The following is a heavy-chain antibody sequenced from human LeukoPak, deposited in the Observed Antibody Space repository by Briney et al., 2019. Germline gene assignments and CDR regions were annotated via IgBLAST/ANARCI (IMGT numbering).Heavy chain of an antibody. J-gene: IGHJ4*02. Sequence: PSETLSLTCTASGGSISSYYWSWIRQPAGKGLEWIGRIYTSGSTNYNPSLKSRVTMSVDTSKNQFSLKLSSVTAADTAVYYCAGQSCSGGSCYSSSPVDYWGQGTLVTVSS. D-gene: IGHD2-15*01. CDR1: GGSISSYY. CDR3: AGQSCSGGSCYSSSPVDY. V-gene: IGHV4-4*07. CDR2: IYTSGST.